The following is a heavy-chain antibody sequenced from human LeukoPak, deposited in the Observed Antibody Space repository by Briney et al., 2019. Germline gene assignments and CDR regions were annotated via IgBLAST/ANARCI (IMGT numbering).Heavy chain of an antibody. D-gene: IGHD2-2*01. CDR3: ARDLGVVPAWGWFDP. CDR2: IYYSGSS. V-gene: IGHV4-59*12. J-gene: IGHJ5*02. Sequence: GSLRLSCAASGFTFSNYWMSWIRQPPGKGLEWIGYIYYSGSSNYNPSLKSRVTISVDTSKNQFSLNLSSVTAADTAVYYCARDLGVVPAWGWFDPWGQGTLVTVSS. CDR1: GFTFSNYW.